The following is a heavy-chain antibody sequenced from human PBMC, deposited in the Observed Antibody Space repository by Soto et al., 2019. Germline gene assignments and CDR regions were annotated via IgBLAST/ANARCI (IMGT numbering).Heavy chain of an antibody. Sequence: QVQLQESGPGLVKPSETLSLTCSVSGGSISSHYWSWIRQSPGKGLEWIGNINASGSTNYNPSLKSRVTIAVDTSKNQLSLKLRCVNAEDTAVYYCARGGGSSHVWGQGTLVTVFS. J-gene: IGHJ4*02. CDR3: ARGGGSSHV. V-gene: IGHV4-59*11. CDR1: GGSISSHY. D-gene: IGHD2-2*01. CDR2: INASGST.